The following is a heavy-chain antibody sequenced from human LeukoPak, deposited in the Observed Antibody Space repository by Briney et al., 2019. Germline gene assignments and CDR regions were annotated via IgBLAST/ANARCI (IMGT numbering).Heavy chain of an antibody. D-gene: IGHD3-10*01. Sequence: GASVKVSCKASGYTFTSYGISWVRQAPGQGLEWMGWISNDNGITNYAPQFQGRVTLDTETYTSTAYMELRNLRSDDTAVYYCARGGFDYYGTGRAFDVWGQGTLVTVSS. CDR2: ISNDNGIT. CDR1: GYTFTSYG. CDR3: ARGGFDYYGTGRAFDV. V-gene: IGHV1-18*01. J-gene: IGHJ4*02.